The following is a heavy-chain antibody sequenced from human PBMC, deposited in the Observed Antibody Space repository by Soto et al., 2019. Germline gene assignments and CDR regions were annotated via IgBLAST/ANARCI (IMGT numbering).Heavy chain of an antibody. V-gene: IGHV3-49*03. CDR1: GFTFGDYA. CDR3: SRAGVVVVAATYDP. J-gene: IGHJ5*02. Sequence: GGSLRLSCTASGFTFGDYAMSWFRQAPGKGLEWVGFIRSKGYGGTTEYAASVKGRFSISRDDSKSIAYLQMNSLKTEDTAVYYCSRAGVVVVAATYDPWGQGTLVTVSS. D-gene: IGHD2-15*01. CDR2: IRSKGYGGTT.